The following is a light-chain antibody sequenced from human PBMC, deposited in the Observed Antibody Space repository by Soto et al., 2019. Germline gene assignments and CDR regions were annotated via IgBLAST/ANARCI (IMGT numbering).Light chain of an antibody. Sequence: QSVLTQPPSASGSPGQSVAISCSGTSSDVGGYNYVSWYQQHPGKAPKLMIYDVNKRPSGVPDRFSGSKSGNTASLTVSGLLAEDEADYYCISYAGSYKPAFGGGTKLTVL. J-gene: IGLJ2*01. CDR1: SSDVGGYNY. CDR2: DVN. CDR3: ISYAGSYKPA. V-gene: IGLV2-8*01.